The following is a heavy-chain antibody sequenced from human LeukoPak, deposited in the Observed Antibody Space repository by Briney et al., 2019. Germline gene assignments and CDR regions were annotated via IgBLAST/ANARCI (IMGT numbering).Heavy chain of an antibody. Sequence: PGRSLRLSCTASGFTFGDYAMHWVRQAPGRGLEWVSSISWNSGNMVYADSVKGRFTISRDNAKNSLHLQMNSLRPEDTALYYCAKPGCSFTNCYINYWGQGTLVTVSS. CDR2: ISWNSGNM. D-gene: IGHD2-2*02. CDR1: GFTFGDYA. CDR3: AKPGCSFTNCYINY. J-gene: IGHJ4*02. V-gene: IGHV3-9*01.